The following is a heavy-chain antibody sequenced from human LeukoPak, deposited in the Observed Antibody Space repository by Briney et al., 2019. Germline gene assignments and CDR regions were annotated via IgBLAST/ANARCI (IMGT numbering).Heavy chain of an antibody. V-gene: IGHV3-7*01. Sequence: GGSLRLSCAASGFTFSNYWMSWVRQAPGKGLEWVASINQDGSEKYSVDSVKGRFTISRDNARNSLYLQMNSLGAEDTAVYYCARKRYYYDSSANGWFDPWGQGTLVTVPS. CDR1: GFTFSNYW. J-gene: IGHJ5*02. CDR2: INQDGSEK. CDR3: ARKRYYYDSSANGWFDP. D-gene: IGHD3-22*01.